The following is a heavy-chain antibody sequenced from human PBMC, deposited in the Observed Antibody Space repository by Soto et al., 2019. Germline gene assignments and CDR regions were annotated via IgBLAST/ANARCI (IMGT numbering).Heavy chain of an antibody. V-gene: IGHV3-33*01. CDR2: IWYDGSKK. D-gene: IGHD2-21*01. CDR3: ARGEHIVVVNSNLYYSGLDV. J-gene: IGHJ6*02. CDR1: GLNFNNYG. Sequence: PGGSLRLSCAASGLNFNNYGMHWVRQAPGKGLEWVAFIWYDGSKKYYADSVKGRFTIYRDNSKNTLYLQMSSLRAEDTSVYYCARGEHIVVVNSNLYYSGLDVWGQGTTVTVSS.